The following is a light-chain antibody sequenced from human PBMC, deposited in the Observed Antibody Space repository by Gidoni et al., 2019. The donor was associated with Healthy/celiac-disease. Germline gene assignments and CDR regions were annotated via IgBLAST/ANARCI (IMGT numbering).Light chain of an antibody. CDR3: QQYYSTPFT. V-gene: IGKV4-1*01. J-gene: IGKJ3*01. Sequence: DIVMTQSPDSLAVSLGERATINCKSSQSVLYSSNNKNYLAWYQQKPGQPPKLLIYWASTRESGVPDRFSGSGSGTDFTLTISSLQAEDVAVYYCQQYYSTPFTFGPXTKVEI. CDR2: WAS. CDR1: QSVLYSSNNKNY.